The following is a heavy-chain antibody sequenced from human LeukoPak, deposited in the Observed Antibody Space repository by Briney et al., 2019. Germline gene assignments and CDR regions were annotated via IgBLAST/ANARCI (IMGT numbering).Heavy chain of an antibody. V-gene: IGHV3-23*01. CDR2: ISAGGDRT. CDR3: AKDGLYDSSGYYYPLGY. CDR1: GFTFNSYA. Sequence: GGSLRLSCAASGFTFNSYAMTCVRLAPGKGLEWVSAISAGGDRTYFADSVKGRFTISRDNSKNTLYLQVNILRAEDTAVYYCAKDGLYDSSGYYYPLGYWGQGTLVTVSS. D-gene: IGHD3-22*01. J-gene: IGHJ4*02.